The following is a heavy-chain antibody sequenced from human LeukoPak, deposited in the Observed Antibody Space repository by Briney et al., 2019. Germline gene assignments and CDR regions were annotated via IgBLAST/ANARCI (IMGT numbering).Heavy chain of an antibody. CDR3: ARELAHYDILTGYYSAALDI. Sequence: SETLSLTCAVYGGSFSGYYGSWIRQPPGKGLERIGYIYYSGSTNYNPSLKSRVTISVDTSKNQFSLKLSSVTAADTAVYYCARELAHYDILTGYYSAALDIWGQGTMVTVSS. D-gene: IGHD3-9*01. V-gene: IGHV4-59*01. CDR2: IYYSGST. CDR1: GGSFSGYY. J-gene: IGHJ3*02.